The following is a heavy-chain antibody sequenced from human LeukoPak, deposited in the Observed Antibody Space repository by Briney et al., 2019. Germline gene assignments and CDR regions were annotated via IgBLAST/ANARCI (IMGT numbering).Heavy chain of an antibody. Sequence: GGSLRLPCAASGFTFSSYAMSWVRQAPGKGLEWVSAISGSGGSTYYADSVKGRFTISRDNSKNTLYLQMNSLRAEDTAVYYCAKDWYDFWSGYYPSHYYYYMDVWGKGTTVTVSS. CDR1: GFTFSSYA. CDR3: AKDWYDFWSGYYPSHYYYYMDV. D-gene: IGHD3-3*01. J-gene: IGHJ6*03. CDR2: ISGSGGST. V-gene: IGHV3-23*01.